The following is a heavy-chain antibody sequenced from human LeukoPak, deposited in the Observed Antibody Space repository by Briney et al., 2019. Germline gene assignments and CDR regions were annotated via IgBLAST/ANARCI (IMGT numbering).Heavy chain of an antibody. D-gene: IGHD1-26*01. CDR2: IKQDGSEK. CDR3: AGDKIVGATFFDY. J-gene: IGHJ4*02. Sequence: GRSLRLSCTASGFTFGDYAMSWVRQAPGKGLEWVANIKQDGSEKYYVDSVKGRFTISRDNAKNSLYLQMDSLRAEDTAVYYCAGDKIVGATFFDYWGQGTLVTVSS. V-gene: IGHV3-7*01. CDR1: GFTFGDYA.